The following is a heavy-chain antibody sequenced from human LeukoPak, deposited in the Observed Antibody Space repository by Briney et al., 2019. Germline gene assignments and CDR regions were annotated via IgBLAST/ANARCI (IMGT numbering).Heavy chain of an antibody. V-gene: IGHV4-59*01. CDR1: GGSISSYY. CDR3: ARVVAAPGTVHFDY. CDR2: IYYSGST. D-gene: IGHD6-13*01. J-gene: IGHJ4*02. Sequence: SETLSLTCTVSGGSISSYYWRWIRQPPGKGLEWIGYIYYSGSTNYNPSLKSRVTISVDTSKNQFSLKLSSVTAADTAVYYCARVVAAPGTVHFDYWGQGTLVTVSS.